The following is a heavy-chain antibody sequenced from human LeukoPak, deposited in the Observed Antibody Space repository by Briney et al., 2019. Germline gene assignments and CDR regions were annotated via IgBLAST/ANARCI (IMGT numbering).Heavy chain of an antibody. CDR1: GGSISSYY. J-gene: IGHJ4*02. CDR3: ARDIAARY. Sequence: SETLSLTCTVSGGSISSYYWSWIRQPPGKGLEWIGYIYYSGSTNYNPSLKSRVTISVDTSRNQFSLKLSSVTAADAAVYYCARDIAARYWGQGTLVTVSS. CDR2: IYYSGST. V-gene: IGHV4-59*01. D-gene: IGHD6-13*01.